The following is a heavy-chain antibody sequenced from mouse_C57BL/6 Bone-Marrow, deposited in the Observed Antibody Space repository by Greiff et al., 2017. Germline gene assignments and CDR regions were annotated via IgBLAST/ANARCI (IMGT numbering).Heavy chain of an antibody. J-gene: IGHJ1*03. Sequence: VKLKESGPGLVQPSQSLSITCTVSGFSLTSYGVHWVRQSPGKGLEWLGVIWSGGSTDYNAAFISRLSISKDNSKSQVFFKMNSLQADDTAIYYCARNDWTGYGSSYYWYFDVWGTGTTVTVSS. CDR3: ARNDWTGYGSSYYWYFDV. D-gene: IGHD1-1*01. V-gene: IGHV2-2*01. CDR1: GFSLTSYG. CDR2: IWSGGST.